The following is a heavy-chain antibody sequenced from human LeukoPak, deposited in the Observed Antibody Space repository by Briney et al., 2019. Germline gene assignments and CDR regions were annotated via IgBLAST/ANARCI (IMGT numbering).Heavy chain of an antibody. J-gene: IGHJ5*02. CDR1: GYTFSSSG. D-gene: IGHD6-19*01. V-gene: IGHV1-18*01. CDR2: ISAYNGNT. CDR3: ARIAGYSSGPNWFDP. Sequence: ASVKVSCKASGYTFSSSGISWVRQAPGQGLEWMGWISAYNGNTNYAQKLQGRVTMTTDTSTSTAYMELRSLRSDDTAVYYCARIAGYSSGPNWFDPWGQGTLVTVSS.